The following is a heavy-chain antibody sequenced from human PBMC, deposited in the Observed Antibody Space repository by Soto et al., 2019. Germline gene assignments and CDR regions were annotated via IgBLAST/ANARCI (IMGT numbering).Heavy chain of an antibody. CDR3: AKDWHDYGDYLDAFDI. CDR1: GFTFSSYG. CDR2: ISYDGSNK. D-gene: IGHD4-17*01. J-gene: IGHJ3*02. Sequence: QVQLVESGGGVVQPGRSLRLSCAASGFTFSSYGMHWVRQAPGKGLEWVAVISYDGSNKYYADSVKGRFTISRDNSKNTLYLQMNSLRAEDTAVYYCAKDWHDYGDYLDAFDIWGQGTMVTVSS. V-gene: IGHV3-30*18.